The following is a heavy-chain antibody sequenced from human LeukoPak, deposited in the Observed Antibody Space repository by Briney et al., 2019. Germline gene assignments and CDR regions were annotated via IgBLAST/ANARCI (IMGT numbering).Heavy chain of an antibody. CDR3: TTVVIVVVPAAMRGFNWFDP. J-gene: IGHJ5*02. CDR1: GFTFSNAW. V-gene: IGHV3-15*01. CDR2: IKSKTDGGTT. Sequence: GGSLRLSCAASGFTFSNAWMSWVRQAPGKGLEWVGRIKSKTDGGTTDYAAPVKGRFTISRDDSKNTLYLQMNSLKTEDTAVYYCTTVVIVVVPAAMRGFNWFDPWGQGTLVTVSS. D-gene: IGHD2-2*03.